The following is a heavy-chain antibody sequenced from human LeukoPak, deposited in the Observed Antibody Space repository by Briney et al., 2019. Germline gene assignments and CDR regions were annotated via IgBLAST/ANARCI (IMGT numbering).Heavy chain of an antibody. CDR1: GFTFSSYW. D-gene: IGHD1-26*01. CDR3: ARGIVGATPYYYYGMDV. V-gene: IGHV3-74*01. CDR2: INSDGSST. Sequence: GGSLRLSCAASGFTFSSYWMHWVRQAPGKGLVWVSRINSDGSSTSYADSVKGRFTISRDNAKNTLYLQMHSLRAEDTAVYYCARGIVGATPYYYYGMDVWGQGTTVTVSS. J-gene: IGHJ6*02.